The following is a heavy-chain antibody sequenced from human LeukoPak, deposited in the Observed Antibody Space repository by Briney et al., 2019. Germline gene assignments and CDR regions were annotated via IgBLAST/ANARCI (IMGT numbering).Heavy chain of an antibody. Sequence: GGSLRLSCAASGFTFSSYEMNWVRQAPGKGLEWVSYISSSGSTIYYADSVKGRFTISRDNAKNSLYLQMNGLRAEDTAVYYCASQYCSGGSCYYNWFDPWGQGTLVTVSS. CDR3: ASQYCSGGSCYYNWFDP. D-gene: IGHD2-15*01. CDR1: GFTFSSYE. V-gene: IGHV3-48*03. CDR2: ISSSGSTI. J-gene: IGHJ5*02.